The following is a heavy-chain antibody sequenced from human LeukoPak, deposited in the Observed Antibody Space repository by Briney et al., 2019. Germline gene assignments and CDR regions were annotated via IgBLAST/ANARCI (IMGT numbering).Heavy chain of an antibody. CDR1: GFTFSSYS. D-gene: IGHD3-10*01. CDR2: ISSSSSYI. J-gene: IGHJ4*02. V-gene: IGHV3-21*01. Sequence: GGSLRLSCAASGFTFSSYSMNWVRQAPGKGLEGVSSISSSSSYIYYADSVKGRFTISRDNAKNSLYLQMNSLRAEDTAVYFCARSITMFRGLTDYWGQGTLVTVSS. CDR3: ARSITMFRGLTDY.